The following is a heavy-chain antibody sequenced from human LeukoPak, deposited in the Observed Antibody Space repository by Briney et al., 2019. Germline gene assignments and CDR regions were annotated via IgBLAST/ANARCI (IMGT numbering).Heavy chain of an antibody. D-gene: IGHD6-19*01. CDR3: AKLTGSSFPLDY. CDR1: GFTFSSYG. V-gene: IGHV3-30*18. CDR2: ISYDGSNK. J-gene: IGHJ4*02. Sequence: GSLRLSCAASGFTFSSYGMHWVRQAPGKGLEWVAVISYDGSNKYYADSVKGRFTISRDNSKNTLYLQMNSLRAEDTAVYYCAKLTGSSFPLDYWGQGTLVTVSS.